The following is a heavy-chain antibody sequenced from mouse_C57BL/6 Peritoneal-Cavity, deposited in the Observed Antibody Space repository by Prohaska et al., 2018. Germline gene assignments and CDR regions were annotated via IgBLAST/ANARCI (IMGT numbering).Heavy chain of an antibody. CDR2: IDPNSGGT. CDR3: ARNSYYYGSHYAMDY. V-gene: IGHV1-72*01. D-gene: IGHD1-1*01. J-gene: IGHJ4*01. Sequence: LEWIGRIDPNSGGTKYNEKFKSKATLTVDKPSSTAYMQHSSLTSEDSAVYYCARNSYYYGSHYAMDYWGQGTSVTVSS.